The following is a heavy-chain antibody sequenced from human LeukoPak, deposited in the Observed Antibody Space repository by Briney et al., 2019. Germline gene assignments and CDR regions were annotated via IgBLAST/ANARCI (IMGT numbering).Heavy chain of an antibody. CDR3: ARETLEYSSTGFDP. CDR1: GFTFSDYY. J-gene: IGHJ5*02. Sequence: PGGSLRLSCAASGFTFSDYYMSWIRQAPGKGLEWVSYISSSGSTIYYADSVKGRFTISRDNAKNSLYLQMNSLRAEDTAVYYCARETLEYSSTGFDPWGQGTLVTVSS. CDR2: ISSSGSTI. V-gene: IGHV3-11*01. D-gene: IGHD6-6*01.